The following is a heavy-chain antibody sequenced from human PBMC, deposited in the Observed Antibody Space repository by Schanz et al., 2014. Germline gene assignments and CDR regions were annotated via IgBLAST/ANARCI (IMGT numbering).Heavy chain of an antibody. CDR2: INQSGDT. V-gene: IGHV4-34*01. Sequence: QVQLQQWGAGLLKPSETLSLTCAVSGGSFSGYYWSWIRQPPDTGLEWIGEINQSGDTNYNPSLNSRVTISVDTSNNQFPLKLRSVTAADTAVYYCARLYCSTPGCYVSPNGFAKDYWGQGTLVTVSS. CDR1: GGSFSGYY. D-gene: IGHD2-2*01. CDR3: ARLYCSTPGCYVSPNGFAKDY. J-gene: IGHJ4*02.